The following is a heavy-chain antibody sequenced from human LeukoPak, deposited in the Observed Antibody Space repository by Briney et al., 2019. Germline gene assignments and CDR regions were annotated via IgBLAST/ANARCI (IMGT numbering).Heavy chain of an antibody. CDR2: IYYSGST. D-gene: IGHD3-22*01. Sequence: KPSQTLSLTCSVCGGSLSSGGYYGSWIRQHPGKGVEWNGYIYYSGSTYYNPSLKSRVTISVDTSKNQFSLKLSSVTAADTAVYYCARASDYYDSSGYRYDAFDIWGQGTMVTVSS. J-gene: IGHJ3*02. CDR3: ARASDYYDSSGYRYDAFDI. CDR1: GGSLSSGGYY. V-gene: IGHV4-31*03.